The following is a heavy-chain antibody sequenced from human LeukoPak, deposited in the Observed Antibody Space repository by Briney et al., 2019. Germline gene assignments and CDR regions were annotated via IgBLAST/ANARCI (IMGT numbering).Heavy chain of an antibody. Sequence: GGSLRLSCTASGFTFSTYAMHWVRQAPGKGLEWVAVISYDGTNKYYADSMKGRFTISRDNSKNTLYLQMDSLRAEDTAVYYCARALDEGARFDYWGQGTLVTVSS. CDR1: GFTFSTYA. J-gene: IGHJ4*02. V-gene: IGHV3-30-3*01. CDR2: ISYDGTNK. CDR3: ARALDEGARFDY.